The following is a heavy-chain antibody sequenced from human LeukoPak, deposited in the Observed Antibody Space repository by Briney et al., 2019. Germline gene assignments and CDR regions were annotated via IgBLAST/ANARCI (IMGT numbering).Heavy chain of an antibody. D-gene: IGHD1-26*01. CDR2: IYYSGST. CDR1: GGSISRYY. J-gene: IGHJ4*02. Sequence: KPSETLSLTRTVSGGSISRYYWGWIRQPPGKGMGWIGYIYYSGSTNYNPSLKSRVTISVDTSKNQFSLKLSSVTAADTAVYYCARHDMDIAGAGLDYFDYWGQGTLVTVSS. V-gene: IGHV4-59*08. CDR3: ARHDMDIAGAGLDYFDY.